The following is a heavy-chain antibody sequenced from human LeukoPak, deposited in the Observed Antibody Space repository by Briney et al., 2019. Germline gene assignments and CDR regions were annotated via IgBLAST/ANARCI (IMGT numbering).Heavy chain of an antibody. Sequence: GGSLRLPCAASGFTFSSYAMSWVRQAPGKGLEWVSAISGSGGSTYYADSVKGRFTISRDNSKNTLYLQMNSLRAEDTAVYYCAKFSRWYPVEGFSYWGQGTLVTVSS. D-gene: IGHD6-13*01. CDR2: ISGSGGST. J-gene: IGHJ4*02. CDR1: GFTFSSYA. V-gene: IGHV3-23*01. CDR3: AKFSRWYPVEGFSY.